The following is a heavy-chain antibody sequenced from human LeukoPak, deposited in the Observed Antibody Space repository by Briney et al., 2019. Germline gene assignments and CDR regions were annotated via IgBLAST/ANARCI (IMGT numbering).Heavy chain of an antibody. Sequence: ASVKVSCKASGYSFIGCYMHWVRQAPGQGPEWMGWINPNSGVTNYAQRFQGRVTMTRDTSITTAYLELSSLTSDDTAVYYCARDIVMVTYWFDPWGQGTLVTVSS. CDR1: GYSFIGCY. V-gene: IGHV1-2*02. J-gene: IGHJ5*02. D-gene: IGHD5-18*01. CDR2: INPNSGVT. CDR3: ARDIVMVTYWFDP.